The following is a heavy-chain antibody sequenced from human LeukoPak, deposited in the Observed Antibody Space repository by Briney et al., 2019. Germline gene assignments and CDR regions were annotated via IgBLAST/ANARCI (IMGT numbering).Heavy chain of an antibody. CDR1: GYSISSGYY. CDR3: ARVNTIFGVVIIPYYYYYMDV. D-gene: IGHD3-3*01. Sequence: SETPSLTCAVSGYSISSGYYWGWIRQPPGKGLEWIGSIYHSGSTYYNPSLKSRVTISVDTSKNQFSLKLSSVTAADTAVYYCARVNTIFGVVIIPYYYYYMDVWGKGTTVTVSS. V-gene: IGHV4-38-2*01. CDR2: IYHSGST. J-gene: IGHJ6*03.